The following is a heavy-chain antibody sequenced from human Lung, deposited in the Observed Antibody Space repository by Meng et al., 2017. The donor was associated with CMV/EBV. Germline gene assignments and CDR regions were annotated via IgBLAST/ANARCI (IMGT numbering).Heavy chain of an antibody. J-gene: IGHJ4*02. CDR3: ARKRYCSSTRCYFDY. CDR1: GGTFSSYA. D-gene: IGHD2-2*01. V-gene: IGHV1-69*05. CDR2: IIPIFGTA. Sequence: SVKVSCKASGGTFSSYAISWVRQAPGQGLEWMGGIIPIFGTANYAQKFQGRVTITTDESTSTAYMELSSLRSEDTAVYYCARKRYCSSTRCYFDYWGQGXLVTVSS.